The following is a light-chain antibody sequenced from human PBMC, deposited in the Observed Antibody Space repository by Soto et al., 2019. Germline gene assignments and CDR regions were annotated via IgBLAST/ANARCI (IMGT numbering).Light chain of an antibody. Sequence: EIVLTQSPGTLSLSPGERATLSCRASQSVSSSYLAWYQQKPGQAPRLLIYGASGRATGIPDRFSGSGSGTDFTLTISRPEPEDLAVYYCQQYGSSPYTFGQGTTLEIK. CDR3: QQYGSSPYT. J-gene: IGKJ2*01. CDR1: QSVSSSY. CDR2: GAS. V-gene: IGKV3-20*01.